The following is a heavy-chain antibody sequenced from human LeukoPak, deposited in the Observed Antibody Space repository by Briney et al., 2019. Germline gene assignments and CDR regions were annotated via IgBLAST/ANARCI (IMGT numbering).Heavy chain of an antibody. Sequence: GGSLRLSCAASGFTFSNAWMSWVRQAPGKGLEWVGRIKSKTDGATTDYAAPVKGGFAISRDDSRSTIYLQMNSLKTEDTAVYYCTALVPNYDYVWGSYRYNEKWGQGTLVTVSS. J-gene: IGHJ4*02. CDR2: IKSKTDGATT. D-gene: IGHD3-16*02. CDR1: GFTFSNAW. CDR3: TALVPNYDYVWGSYRYNEK. V-gene: IGHV3-15*01.